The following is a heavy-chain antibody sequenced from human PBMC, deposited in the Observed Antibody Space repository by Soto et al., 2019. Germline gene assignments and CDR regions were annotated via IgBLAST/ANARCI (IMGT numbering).Heavy chain of an antibody. CDR1: GFTFSSYG. V-gene: IGHV3-30*03. D-gene: IGHD6-19*01. CDR2: ISYDGSNK. J-gene: IGHJ4*02. CDR3: ATLIAVAGNFDY. Sequence: QVQLVESGGGVVQPGRSLRLSCAASGFTFSSYGMHWVRHAPGKGLEWVAVISYDGSNKYYADSVKGRFTISRDNSKNTLYLQMNSLRAEDTAVYYCATLIAVAGNFDYWGQGTLVTVSS.